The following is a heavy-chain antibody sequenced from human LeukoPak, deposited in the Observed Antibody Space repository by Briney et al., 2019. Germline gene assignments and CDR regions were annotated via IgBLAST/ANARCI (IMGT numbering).Heavy chain of an antibody. D-gene: IGHD6-19*01. CDR2: ISGSGGST. Sequence: GGSLRLSCAASGFTFSSYAMSWVRQAPGKGLEWVSAISGSGGSTYYADSVKGRFTISRDNSKNTLYLQMNSLRAEDTAVYYCAKDSGGSGWGEYFQHWGQGTLVTVSS. CDR3: AKDSGGSGWGEYFQH. J-gene: IGHJ1*01. CDR1: GFTFSSYA. V-gene: IGHV3-23*01.